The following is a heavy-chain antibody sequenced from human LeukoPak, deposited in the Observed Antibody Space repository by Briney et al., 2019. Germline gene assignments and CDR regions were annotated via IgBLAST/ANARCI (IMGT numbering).Heavy chain of an antibody. D-gene: IGHD6-13*01. CDR2: IDPSDSYT. J-gene: IGHJ4*02. CDR1: GYSFTSYW. Sequence: GESLKISCKGSGYSFTSYWISWVRQMPGKGLEWMGRIDPSDSYTNYSPSFQGHVTISADKSISTAYLQWSSLKASDTAMYYCARIQDSSSWYFDYWGQGTLVTVSS. V-gene: IGHV5-10-1*01. CDR3: ARIQDSSSWYFDY.